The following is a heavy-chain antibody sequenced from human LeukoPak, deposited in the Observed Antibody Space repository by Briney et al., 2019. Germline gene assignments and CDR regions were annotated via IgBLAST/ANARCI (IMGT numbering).Heavy chain of an antibody. J-gene: IGHJ4*02. Sequence: GGSLRLSCAASGFTFSSYWMSWVRQAPGKGLEWVANIKQDGSEKYYVDSVKCRFTISRDNAKNSLYLQMNSLRAEDTALYHCARERSTSNWYGTPDFDYWGQGTLVTVSS. CDR2: IKQDGSEK. CDR1: GFTFSSYW. V-gene: IGHV3-7*03. D-gene: IGHD6-13*01. CDR3: ARERSTSNWYGTPDFDY.